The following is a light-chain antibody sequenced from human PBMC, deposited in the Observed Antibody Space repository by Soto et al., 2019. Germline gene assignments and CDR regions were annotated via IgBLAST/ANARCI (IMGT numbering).Light chain of an antibody. CDR3: QQYGSSRT. Sequence: EIVLTQSPGTLCLSPGERATLSCRASQSVNSNYLAWYQQRPGQAPRLLIFDASSRTTAIPDRFSGSGSGTDFTLTINRLEPEDFAVYYCQQYGSSRTFGQGTKVDIK. V-gene: IGKV3-20*01. J-gene: IGKJ1*01. CDR1: QSVNSNY. CDR2: DAS.